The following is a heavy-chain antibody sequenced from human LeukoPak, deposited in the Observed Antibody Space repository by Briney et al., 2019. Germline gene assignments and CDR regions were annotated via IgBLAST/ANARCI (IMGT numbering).Heavy chain of an antibody. CDR3: ARKNPLYSSSPFDY. CDR1: GGSISSGDYY. J-gene: IGHJ4*02. Sequence: SETLSLTCTVSGGSISSGDYYWSWIRQPPGKGLEWIGYIYYSGSTYYNPSLKSRVTISVDTSKNQFSLKLSSVTAADTAVYYCARKNPLYSSSPFDYWGQGTLVTVSS. CDR2: IYYSGST. V-gene: IGHV4-30-4*08. D-gene: IGHD6-6*01.